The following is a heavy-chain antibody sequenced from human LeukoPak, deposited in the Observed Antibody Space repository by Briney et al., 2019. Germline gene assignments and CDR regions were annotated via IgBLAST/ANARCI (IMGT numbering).Heavy chain of an antibody. D-gene: IGHD3-16*01. V-gene: IGHV3-7*02. CDR1: GFTLSSYW. CDR3: ARVLGGGTNWFDP. J-gene: IGHJ5*02. Sequence: GGSQKLSCAASGFTLSSYWMSWVRQAPGKGLEWVANINRDGSEKYYVDPVKGRFTISRDNAKNSLYLQMNSLRAEDTSVYYCARVLGGGTNWFDPWGQGTLVTVSS. CDR2: INRDGSEK.